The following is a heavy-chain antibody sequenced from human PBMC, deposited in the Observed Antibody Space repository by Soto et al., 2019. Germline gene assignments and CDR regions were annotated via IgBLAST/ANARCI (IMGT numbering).Heavy chain of an antibody. CDR1: GFTFSDYA. CDR3: AKGGRQWLVTSDFNY. Sequence: VQVVESGGGVVQPGRSLRLSCAASGFTFSDYAMHWVRQAPGKGLGWWAVVSHDGRNTHYADSVKGRFTISRDSSKNTVSLEMTSLRAEDTAVYYCAKGGRQWLVTSDFNYWGQGALVTVSS. D-gene: IGHD6-19*01. J-gene: IGHJ4*02. CDR2: VSHDGRNT. V-gene: IGHV3-30*18.